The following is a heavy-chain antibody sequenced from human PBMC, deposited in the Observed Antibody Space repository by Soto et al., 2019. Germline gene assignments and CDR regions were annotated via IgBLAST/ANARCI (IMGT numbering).Heavy chain of an antibody. CDR3: ARASAAPSPYGMDV. V-gene: IGHV4-59*01. D-gene: IGHD6-13*01. Sequence: QVQLQASGPGLVKPSETLSLTCTVSGGSISSYYWSWIRQPPGKGLEWIGYIYYSGSTNYNPSLKSRFTISVDTSKNQFSLKLSSVAAADTAVYYCARASAAPSPYGMDVWGQGTTVTVSS. CDR2: IYYSGST. CDR1: GGSISSYY. J-gene: IGHJ6*02.